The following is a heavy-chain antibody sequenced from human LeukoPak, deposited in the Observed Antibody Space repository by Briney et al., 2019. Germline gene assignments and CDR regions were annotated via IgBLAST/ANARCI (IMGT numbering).Heavy chain of an antibody. CDR2: ISYDGSNK. V-gene: IGHV3-30*03. Sequence: GGSLRLSCAASGFTFSSYSMNWVRQAPGKGLEWVAVISYDGSNKYYADSVKGRFTISRDNSKNTLYLQMNSLRAEDTAVYYCARAGWSSGLIDAFDIWGQGTMVTVSS. D-gene: IGHD6-19*01. J-gene: IGHJ3*02. CDR1: GFTFSSYS. CDR3: ARAGWSSGLIDAFDI.